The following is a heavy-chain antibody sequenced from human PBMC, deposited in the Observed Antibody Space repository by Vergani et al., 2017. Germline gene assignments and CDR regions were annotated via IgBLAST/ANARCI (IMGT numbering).Heavy chain of an antibody. V-gene: IGHV3-43*01. CDR1: GFTFDDYA. CDR3: AKASEADLRWYYYYGMDV. CDR2: ISGDGGST. J-gene: IGHJ6*02. D-gene: IGHD3-16*01. Sequence: EVQLVESGGVVVQPGGSLRLSCAASGFTFDDYAMHWVRQAPGKGLEWVSLISGDGGSTYYADSVKGRFTISRDNSKNSLYLQMNSLRTEDTALYYCAKASEADLRWYYYYGMDVWGQGTTVTVSS.